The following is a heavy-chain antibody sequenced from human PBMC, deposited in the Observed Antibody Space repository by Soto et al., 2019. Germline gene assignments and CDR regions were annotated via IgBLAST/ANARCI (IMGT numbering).Heavy chain of an antibody. J-gene: IGHJ4*02. CDR2: ISAYNGNT. CDR3: ARESLNPYDFWSGYGSAADY. Sequence: GASVKVSCKASGYTFTSYGISWVRQAPGQGLEWMGWISAYNGNTNYAQKLQGRVTMTTDTSTSTAYMELRSLRSDDTAVYYCARESLNPYDFWSGYGSAADYWGQGTLVTVSS. CDR1: GYTFTSYG. D-gene: IGHD3-3*01. V-gene: IGHV1-18*04.